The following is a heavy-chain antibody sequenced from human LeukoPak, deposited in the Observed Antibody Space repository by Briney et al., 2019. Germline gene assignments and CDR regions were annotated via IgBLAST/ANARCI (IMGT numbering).Heavy chain of an antibody. CDR3: ARDVSWEMATILNA. V-gene: IGHV1-18*01. CDR1: GYTFTSYG. J-gene: IGHJ5*02. D-gene: IGHD5-24*01. Sequence: ASVKVSCKASGYTFTSYGISWVRQAPGQGLEWMGWISAYNGNTNYAQKLQGRVTMTTDTSTSTAYMELRSLRSDDTAVYYCARDVSWEMATILNAWGQGTLVTVSS. CDR2: ISAYNGNT.